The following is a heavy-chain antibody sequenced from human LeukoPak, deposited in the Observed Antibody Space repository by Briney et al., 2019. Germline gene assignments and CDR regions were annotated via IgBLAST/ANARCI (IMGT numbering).Heavy chain of an antibody. CDR2: IRYDGSNK. J-gene: IGHJ6*03. Sequence: GGSLRLSCAASGFTFSSFGMHWVRQAPGKGLGWVAFIRYDGSNKYYADSVKGRFTISRDNSKNTLYLQMNRLRAEETAMYYCAKDFFSIVVVPAANDYYYYMDVWGKGTTVTVSS. V-gene: IGHV3-30*02. D-gene: IGHD2-2*01. CDR3: AKDFFSIVVVPAANDYYYYMDV. CDR1: GFTFSSFG.